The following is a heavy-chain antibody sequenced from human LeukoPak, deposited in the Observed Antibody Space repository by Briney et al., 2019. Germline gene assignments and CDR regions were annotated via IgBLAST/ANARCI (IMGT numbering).Heavy chain of an antibody. CDR3: ARWAGVTDQ. V-gene: IGHV3-7*01. Sequence: GGSRRLSFAASGFTFENYWMSWVRKVPRKGPEWVANIKQDGSVEHYLDSVKGRFTISRDNAKNSLFLQMNSLIAEDTAVYYCARWAGVTDQWGQGTLVTVSS. CDR2: IKQDGSVE. D-gene: IGHD5-18*01. CDR1: GFTFENYW. J-gene: IGHJ4*02.